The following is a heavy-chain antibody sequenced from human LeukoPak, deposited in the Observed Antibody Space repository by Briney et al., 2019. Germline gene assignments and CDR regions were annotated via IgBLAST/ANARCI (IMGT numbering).Heavy chain of an antibody. CDR1: GYTFTGYY. V-gene: IGHV1-2*02. CDR2: INPNSGGT. J-gene: IGHJ3*02. CDR3: AREGSGTVLTVPWAFDI. Sequence: ASVKVSCKASGYTFTGYYMHWVRQAPGQGLEWMGWINPNSGGTNYAQKFQGRVTMTRDTSTSTAYMELRSLRSDDTAVYYCAREGSGTVLTVPWAFDIWGQGTMVTVSS. D-gene: IGHD4/OR15-4a*01.